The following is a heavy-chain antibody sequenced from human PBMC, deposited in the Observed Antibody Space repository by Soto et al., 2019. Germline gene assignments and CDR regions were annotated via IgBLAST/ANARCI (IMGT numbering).Heavy chain of an antibody. J-gene: IGHJ4*02. Sequence: QVQLVESGGGVVQPGRSLRLSCAASGFTFSSYAMHWVRQAPGKGLEWVAVISYDGSNKYYADSVKGRFTISRDNPKNTLYLQMNSLRAEDTAVYYCARASNGWYYDYWGQGTLVTVSS. CDR2: ISYDGSNK. CDR1: GFTFSSYA. CDR3: ARASNGWYYDY. D-gene: IGHD6-19*01. V-gene: IGHV3-30-3*01.